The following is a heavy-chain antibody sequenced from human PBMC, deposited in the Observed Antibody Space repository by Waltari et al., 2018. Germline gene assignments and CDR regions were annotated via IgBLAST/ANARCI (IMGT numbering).Heavy chain of an antibody. CDR1: GYSISSGYY. CDR2: IYHSGST. Sequence: QVQLQESGPGLVKPSETLSLTCTVSGYSISSGYYWGWIRQPPGKGLEWIGSIYHSGSTYYNPSLKSRVTISVDTSKNQFSLKLSSVTAADTAVYYCARDPPRYCSGGSCSDYWGQGTLVTVSS. V-gene: IGHV4-38-2*02. CDR3: ARDPPRYCSGGSCSDY. J-gene: IGHJ4*02. D-gene: IGHD2-15*01.